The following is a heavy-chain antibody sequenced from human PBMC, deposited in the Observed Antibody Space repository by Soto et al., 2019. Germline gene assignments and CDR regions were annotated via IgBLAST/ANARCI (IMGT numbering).Heavy chain of an antibody. CDR3: EGLSCSGGSWMYNWAYP. V-gene: IGHV5-51*01. CDR1: VYSFTSYW. Sequence: GESLQISCKGSVYSFTSYWIGWVRQMPGKGLEWMGIIYPGDSDTRYSPSFQGQVTISADKAISTAYLQWSSLKASDTAMYYCEGLSCSGGSWMYNWAYPLGQGTLVTVAA. CDR2: IYPGDSDT. D-gene: IGHD2-15*01. J-gene: IGHJ5*02.